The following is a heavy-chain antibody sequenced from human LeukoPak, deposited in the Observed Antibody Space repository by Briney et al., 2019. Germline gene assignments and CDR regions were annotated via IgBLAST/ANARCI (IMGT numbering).Heavy chain of an antibody. D-gene: IGHD3-10*01. CDR1: GGSISSYY. CDR3: ARSGYYGSGSYYNVDYYGMDV. J-gene: IGHJ6*02. Sequence: PSETLSLTCTVSGGSISSYYWSWIRQPPGKGLEWIGYIYYSGSTNYTPSLKSRVTISVDTSKNQFSLKLSSVTAADTAVYYCARSGYYGSGSYYNVDYYGMDVWGQGTTVTVSS. V-gene: IGHV4-59*08. CDR2: IYYSGST.